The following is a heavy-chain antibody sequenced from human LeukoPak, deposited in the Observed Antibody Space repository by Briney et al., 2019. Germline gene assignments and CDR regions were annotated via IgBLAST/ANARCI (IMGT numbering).Heavy chain of an antibody. CDR2: ISGSGDST. V-gene: IGHV3-23*01. CDR3: AKGIGGVGATSMDV. Sequence: PGGSLRLSCAASGFTFSSYVMSWVRQAPGEGLEWVSTISGSGDSTYYVDSVKGRFTISRDNSKNTLYLQMNSLRAEDTAVYYCAKGIGGVGATSMDVWGKGTTVTVSS. J-gene: IGHJ6*03. CDR1: GFTFSSYV. D-gene: IGHD1-26*01.